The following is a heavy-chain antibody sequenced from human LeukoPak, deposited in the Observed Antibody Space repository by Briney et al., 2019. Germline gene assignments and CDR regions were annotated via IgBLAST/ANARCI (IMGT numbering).Heavy chain of an antibody. CDR2: INHSGST. Sequence: SETLSLTCAVYGGSFSGYYWSWIRQPPGKGLEWIGEINHSGSTNYNPSLKSRVTISVDTSKNQFSLKLSSVTAADTAVSYCASATVVLTGVAGFDPWGQGTLVTVSS. J-gene: IGHJ5*02. CDR1: GGSFSGYY. V-gene: IGHV4-34*01. D-gene: IGHD4-23*01. CDR3: ASATVVLTGVAGFDP.